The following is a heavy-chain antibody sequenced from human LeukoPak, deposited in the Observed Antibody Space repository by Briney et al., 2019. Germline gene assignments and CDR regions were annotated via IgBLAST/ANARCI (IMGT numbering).Heavy chain of an antibody. V-gene: IGHV4-30-4*01. J-gene: IGHJ4*02. Sequence: SETLSLTCAVSDDSISSGGHYWTWFRQPPGKGLEWIGYIYSSGGAYYNPSLRARSTISLGTPTNQFSLRLSSVTAADTAVYYCARQIIRGNIIVESYWGQGSLVTVSS. D-gene: IGHD3-10*01. CDR2: IYSSGGA. CDR1: DDSISSGGHY. CDR3: ARQIIRGNIIVESY.